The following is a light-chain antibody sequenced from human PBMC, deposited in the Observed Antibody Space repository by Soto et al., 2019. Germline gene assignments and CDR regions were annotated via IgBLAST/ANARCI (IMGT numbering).Light chain of an antibody. V-gene: IGLV2-14*03. J-gene: IGLJ1*01. Sequence: QSALTQPASVSGSPGQSITFSCTGTSSDVGGYNYVSWYQQHPGKAPRLMIYDVTNRPSGVSDRFSGSKSGNTASLTISGLQAEDEADYYCSSYRRGSTYVFGTGTKLTVL. CDR2: DVT. CDR3: SSYRRGSTYV. CDR1: SSDVGGYNY.